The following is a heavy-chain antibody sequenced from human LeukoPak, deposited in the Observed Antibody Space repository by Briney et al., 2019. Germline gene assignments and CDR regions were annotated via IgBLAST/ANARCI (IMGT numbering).Heavy chain of an antibody. CDR3: ARRPLYSSSFDY. CDR1: GGSINSYY. J-gene: IGHJ4*02. CDR2: IHYSGST. Sequence: PSETLSLTCTVSGGSINSYYWSWIRQPPGKGLQWIGCIHYSGSTNYNPSLKSRVTISVDTSKNQFSLKLSSVTAADTAVYYCARRPLYSSSFDYWGQGTLVTVSS. D-gene: IGHD6-13*01. V-gene: IGHV4-59*12.